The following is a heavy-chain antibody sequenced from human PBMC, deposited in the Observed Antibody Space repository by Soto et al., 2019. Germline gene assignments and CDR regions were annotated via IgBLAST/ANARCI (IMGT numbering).Heavy chain of an antibody. D-gene: IGHD3-10*01. V-gene: IGHV4-30-4*01. J-gene: IGHJ4*02. CDR3: XAQGVLLWFGERNYIDY. CDR1: GGSISSGDYY. CDR2: IYYSRST. Sequence: PSETLSLTCTVSGGSISSGDYYWSWIRQPPGKGLEWIGYIYYSRSTYYNPSLKSRVTISVDTSKNQFSLKLSSVTAADTAVYYCXAQGVLLWFGERNYIDYWGQGTLVTVSS.